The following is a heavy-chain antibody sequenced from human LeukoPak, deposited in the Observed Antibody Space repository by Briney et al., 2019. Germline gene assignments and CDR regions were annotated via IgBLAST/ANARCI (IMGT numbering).Heavy chain of an antibody. D-gene: IGHD4-17*01. V-gene: IGHV3-9*01. CDR3: ARDAGDYGDYGLDY. CDR1: GFTFDDYA. CDR2: ISWNSGSI. J-gene: IGHJ4*02. Sequence: GGSLRLSCAASGFTFDDYAMHWVRQAPGKGLEWVSGISWNSGSIGYADSVKGRFTISRDNAKNSLYLQMNSLRAEDTAVYYCARDAGDYGDYGLDYWGQGTLVTVSS.